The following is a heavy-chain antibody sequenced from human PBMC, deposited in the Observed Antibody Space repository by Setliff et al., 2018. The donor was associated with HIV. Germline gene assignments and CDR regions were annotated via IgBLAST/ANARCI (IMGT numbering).Heavy chain of an antibody. Sequence: GSLRLSCAASGFTFSSYAMSWVRQAPGKGLEWVSAISGSGGSTYYADSVKGRFTISRDNSKNTLYLQMNSLRAEDTAVYYCANGGRGYSGYPLDYWGQGTLVTVSS. D-gene: IGHD5-12*01. CDR2: ISGSGGST. V-gene: IGHV3-23*01. CDR1: GFTFSSYA. J-gene: IGHJ4*02. CDR3: ANGGRGYSGYPLDY.